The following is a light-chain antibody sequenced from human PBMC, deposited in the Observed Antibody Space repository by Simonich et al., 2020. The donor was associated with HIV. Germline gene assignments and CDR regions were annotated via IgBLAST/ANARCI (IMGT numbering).Light chain of an antibody. Sequence: QSALTQPRSVSGSPGQSVTISCTGTSSDVGYYNYVSWYQQHPGKAPKLMIYDVSKRPSGVPDRFSGSKSGNTASLTISGLQAEDEADYYCCSYTSSSTVVFGGGTKLTVL. CDR3: CSYTSSSTVV. V-gene: IGLV2-11*01. CDR1: SSDVGYYNY. CDR2: DVS. J-gene: IGLJ2*01.